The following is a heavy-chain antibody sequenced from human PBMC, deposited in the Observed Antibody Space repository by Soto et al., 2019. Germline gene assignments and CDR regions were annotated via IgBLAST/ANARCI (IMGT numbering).Heavy chain of an antibody. CDR2: ISYDGSNK. CDR3: ARDRDCSGGSCLDY. Sequence: GGSLRLSCAASGFTFSSYAMHWVRQAPGKGLEWVAVISYDGSNKYYADSVKGRFTISRDNSKNTLYLQMNSLRAEDTAVYYCARDRDCSGGSCLDYWGQGNLVTVSS. J-gene: IGHJ4*02. V-gene: IGHV3-30-3*01. CDR1: GFTFSSYA. D-gene: IGHD2-15*01.